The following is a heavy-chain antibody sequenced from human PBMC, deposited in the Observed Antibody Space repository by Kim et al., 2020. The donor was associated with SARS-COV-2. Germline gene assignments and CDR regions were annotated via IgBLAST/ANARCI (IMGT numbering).Heavy chain of an antibody. V-gene: IGHV1-3*01. CDR3: TRDFERWGLNYYGMDV. D-gene: IGHD3-16*01. J-gene: IGHJ6*02. CDR2: INAGNGNT. CDR1: GYTFTSYA. Sequence: ASVKVSCKASGYTFTSYAMHWVRQAPGQRLEWMGWINAGNGNTKYSQKFQGRVTITRDTSASTAYMELSSLRSEDTAVYYCTRDFERWGLNYYGMDVWGQGTTVTVSS.